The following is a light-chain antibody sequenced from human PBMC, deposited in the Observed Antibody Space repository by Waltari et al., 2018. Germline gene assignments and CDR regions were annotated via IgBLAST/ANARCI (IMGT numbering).Light chain of an antibody. CDR2: GAS. J-gene: IGKJ3*01. Sequence: EIMLTQSPGTLSLSPGERATLSCRASQSVASSYLAWYQHKPGQAPRLLIYGASSRAPGVPDRFSGSGSGTDFTLTIIRLEPEDFAVYYCQQYGRSPSTFGPGTKVDFK. CDR1: QSVASSY. V-gene: IGKV3-20*01. CDR3: QQYGRSPST.